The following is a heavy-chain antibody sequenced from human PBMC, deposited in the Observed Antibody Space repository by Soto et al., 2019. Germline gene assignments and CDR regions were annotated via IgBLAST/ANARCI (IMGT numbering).Heavy chain of an antibody. CDR1: GFTFSRYG. Sequence: QVQLVESGGGVVQPGRSLRLSCAASGFTFSRYGMHWVRQAPGKGLEWVAIISYDGSDKYYADSVKGRFTISRDNSKNTLYLQMNSLRAEDTAVYYCASEVVGSYHYFDYWGQGTLVTVAA. D-gene: IGHD3-16*02. V-gene: IGHV3-30-3*01. CDR3: ASEVVGSYHYFDY. CDR2: ISYDGSDK. J-gene: IGHJ4*02.